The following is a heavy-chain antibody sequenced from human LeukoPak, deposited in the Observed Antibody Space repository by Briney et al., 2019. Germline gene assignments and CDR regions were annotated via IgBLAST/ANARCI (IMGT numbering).Heavy chain of an antibody. J-gene: IGHJ4*02. CDR2: INSDGSST. CDR3: ARYSSSWYWGFDY. V-gene: IGHV3-74*01. Sequence: GGSLRLSCTASGFTFSSYWMHWVRQAPGKGRVWVSRINSDGSSTSYADSVKGRFTISRDNAKNTLYLQMNSLRAEDTAVYYCARYSSSWYWGFDYWGQGTLVTVSS. CDR1: GFTFSSYW. D-gene: IGHD6-13*01.